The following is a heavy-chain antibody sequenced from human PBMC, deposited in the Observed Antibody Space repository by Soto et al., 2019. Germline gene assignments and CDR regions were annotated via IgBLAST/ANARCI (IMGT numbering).Heavy chain of an antibody. CDR1: GFTFSSYW. CDR2: INSDGSST. V-gene: IGHV3-74*01. J-gene: IGHJ6*02. Sequence: GGSLILSCAASGFTFSSYWMHWVRQAPGKGLVWVSRINSDGSSTSYADSVKGRFTISRDNAKNTLYLQMNSLRAEDTAVYYCARHWYSHSGSYYYGMDVWGQGTTVTVSS. CDR3: ARHWYSHSGSYYYGMDV. D-gene: IGHD4-4*01.